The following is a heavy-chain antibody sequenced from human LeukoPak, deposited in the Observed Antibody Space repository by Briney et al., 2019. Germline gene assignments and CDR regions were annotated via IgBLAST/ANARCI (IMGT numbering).Heavy chain of an antibody. Sequence: PGGSLRLSCAASGCTFSSYSMNWVRQAPGQGLEWVSSINSSSSYIYYPDSAKGRFTISRDNAKNSLYPQIKLLRADDTALYYCSRSWNYIFDYWGQGTLVAVSS. J-gene: IGHJ4*02. CDR1: GCTFSSYS. CDR2: INSSSSYI. D-gene: IGHD1-7*01. CDR3: SRSWNYIFDY. V-gene: IGHV3-21*04.